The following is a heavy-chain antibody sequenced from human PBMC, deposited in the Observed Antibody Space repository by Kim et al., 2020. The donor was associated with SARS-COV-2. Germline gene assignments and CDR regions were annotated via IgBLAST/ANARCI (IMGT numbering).Heavy chain of an antibody. V-gene: IGHV3-53*01. CDR3: ARGRSGPRSLDV. D-gene: IGHD3-3*01. J-gene: IGHJ3*01. CDR1: GFTVSSNY. CDR2: IYTVGSA. Sequence: GGSLRLSCAASGFTVSSNYMSWVRQAPGKRLEWVSFIYTVGSAHYTDSVMGRFTISRDNSKNTLYLQMNSLRGEDTAVFYCARGRSGPRSLDVWGQGTMVTVSS.